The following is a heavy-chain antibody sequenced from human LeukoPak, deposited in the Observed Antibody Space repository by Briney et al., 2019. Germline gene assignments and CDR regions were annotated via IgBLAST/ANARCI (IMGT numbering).Heavy chain of an antibody. CDR3: ARRLGSSGRNDAFDI. V-gene: IGHV3-21*01. Sequence: GGSLRLSCAASGFTFSSYSMNWVRQAPGKGLEWVSSISSSSSYIYYADSVKGRFTISRDNAKNSLYLQMNSLRAEDTAVYYCARRLGSSGRNDAFDIWGKGTTVTVSS. CDR1: GFTFSSYS. J-gene: IGHJ3*02. D-gene: IGHD6-19*01. CDR2: ISSSSSYI.